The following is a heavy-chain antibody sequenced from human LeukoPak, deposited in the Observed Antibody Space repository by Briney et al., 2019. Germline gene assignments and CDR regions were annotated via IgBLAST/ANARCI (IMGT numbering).Heavy chain of an antibody. Sequence: GGSLRLSCAASGFTFSNAWMTWVRQAPGEGLEWVGLIKSKTDGETTDYAAPVKGRFTISRDDSRNMLFLQMNSLNTEDTGVYYCTTGGPRRHWGQGTLVTVSS. CDR2: IKSKTDGETT. D-gene: IGHD3-16*01. CDR3: TTGGPRRH. J-gene: IGHJ4*02. CDR1: GFTFSNAW. V-gene: IGHV3-15*01.